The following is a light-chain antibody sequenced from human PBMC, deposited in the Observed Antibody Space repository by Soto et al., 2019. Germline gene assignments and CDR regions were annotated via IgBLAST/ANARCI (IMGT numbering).Light chain of an antibody. J-gene: IGKJ1*01. CDR1: QGVDNNY. CDR2: GTS. CDR3: HQFQNSPWT. V-gene: IGKV3-20*01. Sequence: IVFTQSPGTLSLTPGQLGTLXFTSSQGVDNNYLVWYQQKPGQAPRLLIFGTSSRATGIPDRFSGSGSGTHFTLTINRLEPEDVAVYYCHQFQNSPWTFCQVT.